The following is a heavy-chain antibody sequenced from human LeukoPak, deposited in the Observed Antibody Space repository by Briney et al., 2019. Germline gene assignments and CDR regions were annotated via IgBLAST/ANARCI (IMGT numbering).Heavy chain of an antibody. V-gene: IGHV3-21*01. CDR3: AKERSSGWYDAFDI. Sequence: GGSLRLSCAASGFTFSSYSMNWVRQAPGKGLEWVSSISSSSSYIYYADSVKGRFTISRDNSKNTLYLQMNSLRAEDTAVYYCAKERSSGWYDAFDIWGQGTMVTVSS. D-gene: IGHD6-19*01. CDR1: GFTFSSYS. CDR2: ISSSSSYI. J-gene: IGHJ3*02.